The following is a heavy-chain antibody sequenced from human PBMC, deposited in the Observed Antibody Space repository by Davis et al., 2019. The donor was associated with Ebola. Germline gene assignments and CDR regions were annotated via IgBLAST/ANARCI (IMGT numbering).Heavy chain of an antibody. D-gene: IGHD2-2*01. CDR3: ARAGGYCSSTSCYGILYYYYGMDV. V-gene: IGHV3-21*01. Sequence: PGGSLRLSCAASGFTSSSYRMNWVRQAPGKGLEWVSSISSSSSYIYYADSVKGRFTISRDNAKNSLYPQMNSLRAEDTAVYYCARAGGYCSSTSCYGILYYYYGMDVWGQGTTVTVSS. CDR2: ISSSSSYI. CDR1: GFTSSSYR. J-gene: IGHJ6*02.